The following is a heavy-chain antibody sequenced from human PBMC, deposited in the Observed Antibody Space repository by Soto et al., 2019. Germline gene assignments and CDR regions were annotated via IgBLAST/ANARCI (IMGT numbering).Heavy chain of an antibody. CDR3: ASFAVAGYFDY. Sequence: QVQLVQSGAEVKKPGSSVKVPCKASGGTFSSYTISWVRQAPGQGLEWMGRIIPILGIANYAQKFQGRVTITADKSTSTAYMELSSLRSEDTAVYYCASFAVAGYFDYWGQGTLVTVSS. D-gene: IGHD6-19*01. J-gene: IGHJ4*02. V-gene: IGHV1-69*02. CDR1: GGTFSSYT. CDR2: IIPILGIA.